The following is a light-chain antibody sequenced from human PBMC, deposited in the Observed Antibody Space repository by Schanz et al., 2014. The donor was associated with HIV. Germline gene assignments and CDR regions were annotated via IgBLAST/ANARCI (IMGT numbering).Light chain of an antibody. V-gene: IGLV1-40*01. Sequence: QSVLTQPPSMSGAPGQRVTISCTGGSSNIGAGYDVHWSQQLPGTAPKLLIYGNSNRPSGVPDRFSGSKSGTSASLAISGLRSEDEADYYCATWDDSLNGPVFGGGTKVTVL. CDR3: ATWDDSLNGPV. J-gene: IGLJ3*02. CDR1: SSNIGAGYD. CDR2: GNS.